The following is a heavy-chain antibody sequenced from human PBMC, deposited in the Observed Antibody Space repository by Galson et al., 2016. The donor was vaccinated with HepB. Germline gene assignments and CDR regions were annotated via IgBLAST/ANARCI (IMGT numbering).Heavy chain of an antibody. CDR3: VREVGAPGSFDI. V-gene: IGHV3-74*01. J-gene: IGHJ3*02. CDR2: INKDGSVI. Sequence: SLRLSCAASGFTLTNFWMHWVRQTPGKGLVWVSRINKDGSVIDYADSVKGRFTISRDNAKNPLSLQMTSLRAEDTAVYQCVREVGAPGSFDIWAKGQWSPSLQ. CDR1: GFTLTNFW. D-gene: IGHD1-26*01.